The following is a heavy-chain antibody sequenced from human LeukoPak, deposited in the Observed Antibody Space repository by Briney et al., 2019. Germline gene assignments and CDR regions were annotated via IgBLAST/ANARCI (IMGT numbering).Heavy chain of an antibody. CDR1: GGSISGDDNY. V-gene: IGHV4-61*08. CDR3: ARTPRRGGFDY. J-gene: IGHJ4*02. D-gene: IGHD2-15*01. CDR2: IHYSGTT. Sequence: TASETLSLTCTVVGGSISGDDNYWSWLRQPPGKRLEWIAYIHYSGTTKYNPSLKSRVTISVDTSNNQFSLKFYSVTAADTAVYYCARTPRRGGFDYWGQGALVTVSS.